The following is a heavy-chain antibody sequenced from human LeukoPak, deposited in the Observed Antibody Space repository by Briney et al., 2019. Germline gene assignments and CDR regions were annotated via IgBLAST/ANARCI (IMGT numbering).Heavy chain of an antibody. CDR2: IWYDGSNE. J-gene: IGHJ4*02. CDR3: ARGSNSGYSIDS. D-gene: IGHD3-22*01. V-gene: IGHV3-33*01. Sequence: PGGSLRLSCAVSGFSFSSYGMHWVRQAPGQGLEWVAVIWYDGSNENYADSVKSRFTISRDNSKNTLYLQMNSLRAEDTAVYFCARGSNSGYSIDSWGQGTLVTVSS. CDR1: GFSFSSYG.